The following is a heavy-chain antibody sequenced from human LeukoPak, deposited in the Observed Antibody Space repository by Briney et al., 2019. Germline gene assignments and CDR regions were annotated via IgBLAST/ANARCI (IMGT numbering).Heavy chain of an antibody. V-gene: IGHV3-9*01. D-gene: IGHD5-18*01. CDR2: ISWNSGSI. J-gene: IGHJ4*02. Sequence: PGGSLRLSCAASGFTFDDYAMHWVRHAPGKGLEWVSGISWNSGSIGYADSVKGRFTISRDNAKNSQYLQMNSLRAEDTALYYCAKDIKARGCSYGPDYWGQGTLVTVSS. CDR1: GFTFDDYA. CDR3: AKDIKARGCSYGPDY.